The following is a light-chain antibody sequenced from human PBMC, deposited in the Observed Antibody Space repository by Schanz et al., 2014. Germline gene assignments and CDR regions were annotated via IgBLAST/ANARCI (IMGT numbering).Light chain of an antibody. Sequence: DIVMTQSPDSLAVSLGERATVNCKSSQSVLYSSDNKNYLAWYQQKPGQPPKLLIYWASTREFGVPDRFSGSGSGTDFTLTISSLQAEDVAVYYCQEYLSSYTSGQGTFLEIK. V-gene: IGKV4-1*01. CDR3: QEYLSSYT. CDR1: QSVLYSSDNKNY. CDR2: WAS. J-gene: IGKJ2*01.